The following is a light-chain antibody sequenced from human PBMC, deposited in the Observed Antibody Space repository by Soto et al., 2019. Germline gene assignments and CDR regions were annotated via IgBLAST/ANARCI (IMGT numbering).Light chain of an antibody. CDR2: EVN. CDR1: SSDVGAYNS. CDR3: NSHGGSNNFWV. Sequence: QSVLTQPPSASGSPGQSVTISCTGTSSDVGAYNSVSWYQQHPGKAPRLMIYEVNKRPSGVSDRFSGSKSGNMASLTVSGLQAEDEADYYCNSHGGSNNFWVFGGGTKVTVL. V-gene: IGLV2-8*01. J-gene: IGLJ3*02.